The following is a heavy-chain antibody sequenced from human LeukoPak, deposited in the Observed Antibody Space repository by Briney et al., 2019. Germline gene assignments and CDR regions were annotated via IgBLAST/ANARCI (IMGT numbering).Heavy chain of an antibody. J-gene: IGHJ4*02. CDR1: GGFISSYY. V-gene: IGHV4-4*09. D-gene: IGHD1-7*01. CDR3: ATWNYDFYFDY. Sequence: SETLSLTCTVSGGFISSYYWSWIRQPPGKGLEWIGYIYTSGSTNYNPSLKSRVTISVDTSKNQFSLKLSSVTAADTAVYYCATWNYDFYFDYWGQGTLVTVSS. CDR2: IYTSGST.